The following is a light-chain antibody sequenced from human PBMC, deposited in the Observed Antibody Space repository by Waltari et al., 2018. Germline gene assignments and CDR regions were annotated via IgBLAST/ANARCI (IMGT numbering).Light chain of an antibody. Sequence: QSALTQPASVSGSPGQSITISCTGSSSDRGGYSFVSCDQQHPGKAPKLMIYAVTTRPSGVSHRFSGSKSGNTASLTISGLQTEDEADYYCCSYAGSTTSSVVFGTGTKVIVL. J-gene: IGLJ1*01. CDR1: SSDRGGYSF. CDR3: CSYAGSTTSSVV. V-gene: IGLV2-23*02. CDR2: AVT.